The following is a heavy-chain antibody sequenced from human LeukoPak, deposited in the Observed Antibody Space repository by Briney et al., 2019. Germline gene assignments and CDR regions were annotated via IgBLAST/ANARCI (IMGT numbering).Heavy chain of an antibody. Sequence: SETLSLTCTVSGGSVNGYYWNWIRQPPGKGLEWIGFIHYSGLTVYSPSFQSRVTMSVDTSRNQFSLDLSSVTAADTALYYCARDPPEDEWNSLDYWGQGTLVTVSS. V-gene: IGHV4-59*02. J-gene: IGHJ4*02. CDR1: GGSVNGYY. CDR2: IHYSGLT. D-gene: IGHD1-7*01. CDR3: ARDPPEDEWNSLDY.